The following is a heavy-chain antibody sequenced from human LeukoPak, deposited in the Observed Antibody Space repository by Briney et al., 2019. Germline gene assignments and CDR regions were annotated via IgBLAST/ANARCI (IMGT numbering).Heavy chain of an antibody. Sequence: GGSLRLSCAASGFTFGTYAMHWVRQAPGKGLEYVSAISSDGGTTYYANSVKGRFTISRDNSMNTLYLQMGSLRAEDMAVYYCAGTPGGGPRKWGPPDYWGQGTLVTVSS. CDR2: ISSDGGTT. V-gene: IGHV3-64*01. CDR1: GFTFGTYA. D-gene: IGHD1-26*01. J-gene: IGHJ4*02. CDR3: AGTPGGGPRKWGPPDY.